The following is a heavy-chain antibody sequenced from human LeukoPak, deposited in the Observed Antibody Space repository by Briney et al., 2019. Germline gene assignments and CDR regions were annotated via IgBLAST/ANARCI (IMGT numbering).Heavy chain of an antibody. CDR1: GGSISSDNYY. D-gene: IGHD3-22*01. J-gene: IGHJ4*02. V-gene: IGHV4-61*09. Sequence: SETLSLTCTVSGGSISSDNYYWSWIRQPAGKGLEWIGHIYTSGRTTYNPSLKSRVTISVDTSKNQFSLKLSSMTAADTAIYYCARESDLSHYDRTDYWGQGTLVTVSS. CDR3: ARESDLSHYDRTDY. CDR2: IYTSGRT.